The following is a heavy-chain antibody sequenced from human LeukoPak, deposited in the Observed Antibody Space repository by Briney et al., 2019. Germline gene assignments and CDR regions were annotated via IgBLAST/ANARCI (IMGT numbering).Heavy chain of an antibody. D-gene: IGHD5-18*01. CDR1: GGSISSYY. V-gene: IGHV4-59*08. CDR3: ARHTTMAAWHFEH. Sequence: SGTLSLTCTVSGGSISSYYWSWIRQPPGKGLEWIGYVYYSGSTNYNPSLKSRVTISVDTSNNQFSLKLNSVTAADTAVYYCARHTTMAAWHFEHWGQGTLVTVSS. CDR2: VYYSGST. J-gene: IGHJ4*02.